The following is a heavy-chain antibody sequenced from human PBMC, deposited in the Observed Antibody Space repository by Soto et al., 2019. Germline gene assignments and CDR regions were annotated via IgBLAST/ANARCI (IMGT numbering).Heavy chain of an antibody. Sequence: ASVKVSCKASGGTFSSYAISWVRQAPGQGLEWMGGIIPNNGTTNYAQKLQGRVTMTTDTSTSTAYMELRSLRSDDTAVYYCARDGEWFGESFDYWGQGTLVTVSS. CDR1: GGTFSSYA. D-gene: IGHD3-10*01. J-gene: IGHJ4*02. V-gene: IGHV1-18*01. CDR2: IIPNNGTT. CDR3: ARDGEWFGESFDY.